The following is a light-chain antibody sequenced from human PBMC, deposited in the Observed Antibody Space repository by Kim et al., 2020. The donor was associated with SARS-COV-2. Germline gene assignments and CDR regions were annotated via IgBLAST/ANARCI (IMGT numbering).Light chain of an antibody. CDR3: QQYHSYSRT. CDR2: EAA. J-gene: IGKJ1*01. Sequence: DIQMTQSPSTLSASVGDRVTITCRASQSINKWLAWYQQKPGRAPRLLIYEAATLQNGVSSRFSGSGSGTDFTLTISSLQPDDFATYYCQQYHSYSRTFGQGTKVDIK. V-gene: IGKV1-5*03. CDR1: QSINKW.